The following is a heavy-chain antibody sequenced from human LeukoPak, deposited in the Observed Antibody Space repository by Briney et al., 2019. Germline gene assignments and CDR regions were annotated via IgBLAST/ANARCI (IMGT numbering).Heavy chain of an antibody. V-gene: IGHV3-21*01. J-gene: IGHJ4*02. CDR3: ARDRESSSWFDY. CDR1: GFTLSSYS. D-gene: IGHD6-13*01. CDR2: ISSSSSYI. Sequence: GGSLRLSCAASGFTLSSYSMNWVRQAPGKGLEWVSSISSSSSYIYYADSVKGRFTISRDNAKNSLYLQMKSLRAEDTAVYYCARDRESSSWFDYWGQGTLVTVSS.